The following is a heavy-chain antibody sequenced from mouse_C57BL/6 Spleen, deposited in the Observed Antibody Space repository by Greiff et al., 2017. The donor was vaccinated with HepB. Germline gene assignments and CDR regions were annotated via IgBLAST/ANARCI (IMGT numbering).Heavy chain of an antibody. V-gene: IGHV6-3*01. Sequence: EVQVVESGGGLVQPGGSMKLSCVASGFTFSNYWMNWVRQSPEKGLEWVAQIRLKSDNYATHYAESVKGRFTISRDDSKSSVYLQMNNLRAEDTGIYYCTGLPYAMDYWGQGTSVTVSS. CDR1: GFTFSNYW. CDR2: IRLKSDNYAT. CDR3: TGLPYAMDY. J-gene: IGHJ4*01.